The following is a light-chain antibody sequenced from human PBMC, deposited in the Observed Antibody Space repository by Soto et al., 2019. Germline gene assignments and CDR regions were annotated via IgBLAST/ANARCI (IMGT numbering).Light chain of an antibody. CDR1: QSISSY. V-gene: IGKV1-39*01. J-gene: IGKJ1*01. CDR3: QQSYSTPEK. CDR2: STS. Sequence: DIQMTQSPSSLSASVGDRVTITCRASQSISSYLNWYQQKPGKAPKLLIYSTSTLQSGVPSRFSGSGSGTDFTLTISSLQPEDFATYYFQQSYSTPEKFGQGTKVEIK.